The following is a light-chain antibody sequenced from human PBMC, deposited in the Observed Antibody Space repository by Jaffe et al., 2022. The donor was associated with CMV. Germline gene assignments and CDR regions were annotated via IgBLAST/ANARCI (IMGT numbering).Light chain of an antibody. CDR1: QSVSSRN. CDR2: GAS. CDR3: QQYGSSPRT. J-gene: IGKJ1*01. V-gene: IGKV3-20*01. Sequence: EIVLTQSPGTLSLSPGARATLSCRASQSVSSRNLAWYQQKPGQAPRLLIYGASSRAAGIPDRFSGSGSGTDFTLTINRLEPEDFAVYYCQQYGSSPRTFGQGTKVEIK.